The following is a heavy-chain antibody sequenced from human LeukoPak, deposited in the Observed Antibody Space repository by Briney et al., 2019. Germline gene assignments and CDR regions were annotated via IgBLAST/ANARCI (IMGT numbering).Heavy chain of an antibody. CDR1: GFTFSSSA. CDR2: ISTSGGST. CDR3: AKDGEDIVVVPAAFMDV. D-gene: IGHD2-2*01. Sequence: GGSLRLSCAASGFTFSSSAMSWVRQAPGKGLKWVSGISTSGGSTYYSDSVKGRFTISRDNSKNTLYLQMNSLRAEDTAVYYCAKDGEDIVVVPAAFMDVWGKGTTVTISS. J-gene: IGHJ6*03. V-gene: IGHV3-23*01.